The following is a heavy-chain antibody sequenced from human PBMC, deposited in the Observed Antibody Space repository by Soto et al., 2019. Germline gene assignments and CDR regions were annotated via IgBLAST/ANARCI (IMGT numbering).Heavy chain of an antibody. Sequence: QVQLVESGGGVVQPGRSLRLSCAASGFTFSSYGMHWVRQAPGKGLEWVAVIWYDGSNKYYADSVKGRFTISRDNSKNTLYLQMNSLRAEDTAVYYCARGDDSEEGDFDYWCQGTLVTVSS. J-gene: IGHJ4*02. CDR3: ARGDDSEEGDFDY. V-gene: IGHV3-33*01. CDR1: GFTFSSYG. D-gene: IGHD3-22*01. CDR2: IWYDGSNK.